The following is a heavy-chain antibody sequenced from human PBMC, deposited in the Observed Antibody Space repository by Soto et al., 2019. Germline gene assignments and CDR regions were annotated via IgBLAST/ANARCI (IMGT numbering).Heavy chain of an antibody. CDR1: GYTFTSSG. D-gene: IGHD3-3*01. V-gene: IGHV1-18*01. J-gene: IGHJ3*01. CDR2: ISAYNGNT. CDR3: SREGITSFGVVNDPDHDAFDF. Sequence: QVQLVQSGAEVKKPGASVKVSCKASGYTFTSSGISWVRQAPGQGLEWMGWISAYNGNTNYAQKLQGRVTMTTDTSTGSAYRGLRSLGSDDASVYYCSREGITSFGVVNDPDHDAFDFWGQGTMVTVSS.